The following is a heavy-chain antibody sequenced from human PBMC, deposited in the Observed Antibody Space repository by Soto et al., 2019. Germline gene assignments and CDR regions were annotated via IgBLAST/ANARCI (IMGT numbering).Heavy chain of an antibody. D-gene: IGHD6-19*01. CDR2: ISGTGRST. CDR3: AKGNTSGWYFFDY. J-gene: IGHJ4*02. Sequence: EVQLWESGGGLVQPGGSLRLSCEASGFTFINCAMSWVRQAPGKGLEWVSGISGTGRSTFYADSVEGRFTISRDNSKNTVYLQMTSLRAEDTAVYDCAKGNTSGWYFFDYWGQGTLVTVSS. V-gene: IGHV3-23*01. CDR1: GFTFINCA.